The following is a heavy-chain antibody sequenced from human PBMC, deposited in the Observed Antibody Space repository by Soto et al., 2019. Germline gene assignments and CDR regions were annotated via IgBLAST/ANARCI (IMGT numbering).Heavy chain of an antibody. Sequence: QVQLQESGPGLVKPSQTLSLTCTVSGGSISSGGYYWSWIRQHPGKGLEWFGYIYYTGSTYYSPSLKSRVTISVDTSKNQLSLKLSSVTAAVTAMYYCARNPGDPRNPRFDYWGQGTLVTVSS. D-gene: IGHD3-16*01. V-gene: IGHV4-31*03. CDR3: ARNPGDPRNPRFDY. J-gene: IGHJ4*02. CDR2: IYYTGST. CDR1: GGSISSGGYY.